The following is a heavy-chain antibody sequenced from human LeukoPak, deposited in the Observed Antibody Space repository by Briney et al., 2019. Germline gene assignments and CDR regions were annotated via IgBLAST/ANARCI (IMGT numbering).Heavy chain of an antibody. CDR3: ARVGVSQQLVGVIAAAADYYYYMDV. V-gene: IGHV1-2*02. D-gene: IGHD6-13*01. Sequence: ASVKVSCKASGYTFTSYDINWVRQAPGQGLEWMGWINPNSGGTNYAQKFQGRVTMTRDTSISTAYMELSRLRSDDTAVYYCARVGVSQQLVGVIAAAADYYYYMDVWGKGTTVTVSS. J-gene: IGHJ6*03. CDR1: GYTFTSYD. CDR2: INPNSGGT.